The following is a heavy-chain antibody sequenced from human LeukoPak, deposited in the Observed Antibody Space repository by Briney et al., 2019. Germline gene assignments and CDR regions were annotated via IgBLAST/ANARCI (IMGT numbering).Heavy chain of an antibody. J-gene: IGHJ4*02. D-gene: IGHD3-10*01. CDR1: GFTFSNYA. CDR2: ISDSGRSS. Sequence: GGSLRLSCAASGFTFSNYAMSWVRQAPGKGLEWVSAISDSGRSSYYADSVKGRFTISRDNSKNTLYLRMNSLRAEETAVYYCAKRASGSGTSLYYFDYWGQGTLVTVSS. V-gene: IGHV3-23*01. CDR3: AKRASGSGTSLYYFDY.